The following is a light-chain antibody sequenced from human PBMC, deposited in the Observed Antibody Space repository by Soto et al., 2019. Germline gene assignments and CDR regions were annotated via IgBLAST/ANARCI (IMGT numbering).Light chain of an antibody. CDR2: EVT. CDR1: SSDIGGYNY. J-gene: IGLJ1*01. CDR3: SSYTSSNTLV. Sequence: QSVLTQPASVSGSPGQSITISCTGGSSDIGGYNYVSWFQQHPGKAPKLMIYEVTNRPSGVSNRFSGSKSGSTASLTISGLQAEDEADYYCSSYTSSNTLVFGTGTKLTVL. V-gene: IGLV2-14*01.